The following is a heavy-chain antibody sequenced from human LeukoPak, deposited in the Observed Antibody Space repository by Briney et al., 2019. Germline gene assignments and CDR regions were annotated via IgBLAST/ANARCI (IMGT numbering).Heavy chain of an antibody. J-gene: IGHJ4*02. CDR2: ISPNSGGT. CDR1: GYTFIDYY. CDR3: ARGGGRYSVDY. V-gene: IGHV1-2*02. Sequence: GASVKVSCKASGYTFIDYYMHWVRQAPGQGLVWIGWISPNSGGTKSVQKFQGRVTMTRDTSITTVYMELSGLSFDDTAVYYCARGGGRYSVDYWGQGTLVIVSS. D-gene: IGHD1-26*01.